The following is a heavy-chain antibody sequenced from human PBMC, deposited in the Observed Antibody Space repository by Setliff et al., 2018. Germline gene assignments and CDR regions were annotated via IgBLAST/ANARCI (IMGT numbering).Heavy chain of an antibody. D-gene: IGHD6-13*01. CDR2: IKEDGGEK. Sequence: PGGSLRLSCATSGFTFGKYWMSWVRQAPGKGLEWVANIKEDGGEKYYVDSVKGRFTISRDNAKNTLYLQMNSLRAEDTAVYYCARGRSSPFDPWGQGTLVTVSS. J-gene: IGHJ5*02. CDR3: ARGRSSPFDP. V-gene: IGHV3-7*01. CDR1: GFTFGKYW.